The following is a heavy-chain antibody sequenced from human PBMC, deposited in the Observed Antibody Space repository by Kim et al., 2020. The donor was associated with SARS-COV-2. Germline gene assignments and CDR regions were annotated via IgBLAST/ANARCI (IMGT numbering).Heavy chain of an antibody. J-gene: IGHJ4*02. D-gene: IGHD3-22*01. CDR1: GFTFSSYE. V-gene: IGHV3-48*03. Sequence: GGSLRLSCAASGFTFSSYEMNWVRQAPGKGLEWVSYISSSGSTIYYADPVKGRFTISRDNAKNSLYLQMNSLRAEDTAVYYCARGDYYDSSGYYNPFFYWGQGTLVTVSS. CDR3: ARGDYYDSSGYYNPFFY. CDR2: ISSSGSTI.